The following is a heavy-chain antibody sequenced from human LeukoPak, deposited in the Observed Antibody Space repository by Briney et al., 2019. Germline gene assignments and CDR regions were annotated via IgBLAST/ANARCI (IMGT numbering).Heavy chain of an antibody. Sequence: GGSLRLSCAASGFTFSSYSMNWVRQAPGKGLEWVSSISSSSSYIYYADSVKGRFTISRDNAKISLYLQMNSLRAEDTAVYYCAPYCSSTSCPVDYWGQGTLVTVSS. CDR3: APYCSSTSCPVDY. CDR1: GFTFSSYS. J-gene: IGHJ4*02. CDR2: ISSSSSYI. D-gene: IGHD2-2*01. V-gene: IGHV3-21*01.